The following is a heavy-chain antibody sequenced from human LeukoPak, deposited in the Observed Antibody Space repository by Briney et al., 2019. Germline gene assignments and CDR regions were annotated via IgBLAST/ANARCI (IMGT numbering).Heavy chain of an antibody. Sequence: GGSLRLSCAASGFTFSDYNMNWVRQAPGKGLEWVSYITDSGNTIHYADSVKGRFTISRDNSKNTLYLQMNSLRAEDTAVYYCAKDKVGALDYWGQGTLVTVSS. CDR3: AKDKVGALDY. J-gene: IGHJ4*02. D-gene: IGHD1-26*01. CDR1: GFTFSDYN. CDR2: ITDSGNTI. V-gene: IGHV3-48*01.